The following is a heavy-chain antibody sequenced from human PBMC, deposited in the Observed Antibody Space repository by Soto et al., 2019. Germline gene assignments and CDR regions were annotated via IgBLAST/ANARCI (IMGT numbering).Heavy chain of an antibody. Sequence: ASVKVSFKASGYTLTCYYMHWVRQAPGQGQEWMGWINPNSGGTNYAQKFQGWVTMTRDTSISTAYMELSRLRSDDTAVYYCARGGYCSGGSCYGNYYYYGMDVWGQGTTVTVSS. CDR1: GYTLTCYY. D-gene: IGHD2-15*01. CDR2: INPNSGGT. J-gene: IGHJ6*02. CDR3: ARGGYCSGGSCYGNYYYYGMDV. V-gene: IGHV1-2*04.